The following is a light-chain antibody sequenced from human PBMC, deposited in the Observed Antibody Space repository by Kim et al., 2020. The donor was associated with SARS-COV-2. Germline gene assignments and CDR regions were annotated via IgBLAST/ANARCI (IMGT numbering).Light chain of an antibody. CDR3: AVWDDNLNVLV. CDR1: RPNVGNNA. Sequence: QSVLTQPPSVSEAPRQRVTISCSGSRPNVGNNAVSWYQQLPGKAPKLLMYYDDLLPSGVSDRFSGSKSSTSASLAISGLQSEDEADYYCAVWDDNLNVLVFGGGTRLTVL. CDR2: YDD. V-gene: IGLV1-36*01. J-gene: IGLJ2*01.